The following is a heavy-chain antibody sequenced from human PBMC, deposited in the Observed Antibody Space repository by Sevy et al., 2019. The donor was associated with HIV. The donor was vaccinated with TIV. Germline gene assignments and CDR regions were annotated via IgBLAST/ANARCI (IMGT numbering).Heavy chain of an antibody. CDR3: AGDFMPVASAGTGALGV. J-gene: IGHJ6*02. CDR1: GFIFRDRY. CDR2: ISSRSSEI. D-gene: IGHD6-13*01. Sequence: GGSLRLSCVASGFIFRDRYMSWIRQAPGKGLEWVSFISSRSSEINYADSVKGRLTVSRDNAKNALYLQMNSLRAEDTAVYYCAGDFMPVASAGTGALGVWGQGTAVTVSS. V-gene: IGHV3-11*05.